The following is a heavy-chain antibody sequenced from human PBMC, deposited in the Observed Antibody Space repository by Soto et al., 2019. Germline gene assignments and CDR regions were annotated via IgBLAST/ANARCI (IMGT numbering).Heavy chain of an antibody. J-gene: IGHJ4*02. CDR3: AKDLQYSSDPQGFDY. CDR2: ISWNSGTT. CDR1: GFKFGDYA. V-gene: IGHV3-9*01. D-gene: IGHD6-19*01. Sequence: VQLVESGGDLVQPGRSLRLSCAASGFKFGDYAMHWVRQGPGKGLEWVSGISWNSGTTGYVDSVEGRFTISRDNAKNSLYLQMNSLRPEDSALYYCAKDLQYSSDPQGFDYWGQGTLVTVSS.